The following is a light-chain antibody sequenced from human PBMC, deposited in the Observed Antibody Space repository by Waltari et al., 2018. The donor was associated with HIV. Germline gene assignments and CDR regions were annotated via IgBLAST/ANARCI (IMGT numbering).Light chain of an antibody. Sequence: QSALTQPPSASGSPGQSVTFSCPGTSSDVGFYNYVSWYQHHPGKAPKLMIYEVNKRPSGVPDRFSGSKSDNTASLTVSGLQAEDEADYYCSSYAGSNNLVFGGGTKLTVL. CDR3: SSYAGSNNLV. CDR1: SSDVGFYNY. V-gene: IGLV2-8*01. J-gene: IGLJ3*02. CDR2: EVN.